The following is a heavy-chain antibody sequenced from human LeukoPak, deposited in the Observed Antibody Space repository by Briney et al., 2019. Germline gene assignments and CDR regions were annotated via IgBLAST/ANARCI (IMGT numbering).Heavy chain of an antibody. CDR2: ISGSGGTT. Sequence: PGGSLRLSCAASGFTFSDYAMHWVRQAPGRGLEWVSSISGSGGTTYYTDPVKGRFTISRDNSKNTLYLQMNSLRAEDTAVYYCARAMVVVVPAAMWGQGTLVTVSS. J-gene: IGHJ4*02. CDR3: ARAMVVVVPAAM. CDR1: GFTFSDYA. D-gene: IGHD2-2*01. V-gene: IGHV3-23*01.